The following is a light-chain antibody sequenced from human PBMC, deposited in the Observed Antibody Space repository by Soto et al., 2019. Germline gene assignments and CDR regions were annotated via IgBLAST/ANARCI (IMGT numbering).Light chain of an antibody. CDR2: AAA. CDR3: QKYNSASPFT. J-gene: IGKJ3*01. Sequence: DIQMTQSPSSLSASVGDRVTITCRASQGISNYLAWYQQKPGKVPTILFYAAATLQSGVPSRFSGSGSGTAFTITISSLLPEDVATYYCQKYNSASPFTFGPGTKVDIK. V-gene: IGKV1-27*01. CDR1: QGISNY.